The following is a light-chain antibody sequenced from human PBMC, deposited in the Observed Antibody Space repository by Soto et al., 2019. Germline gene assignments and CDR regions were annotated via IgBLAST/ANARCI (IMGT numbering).Light chain of an antibody. J-gene: IGKJ4*01. Sequence: DIQMTRSPSSLSASVGDRVTITCQASQDISNYLNWYQQKPGKAPKLLIYDASNFETGVPSRFSGSGSGTDFTFTISSLQPEDIATYYCQQYDNLPLTFGGGTKVDIK. CDR2: DAS. CDR1: QDISNY. CDR3: QQYDNLPLT. V-gene: IGKV1-33*01.